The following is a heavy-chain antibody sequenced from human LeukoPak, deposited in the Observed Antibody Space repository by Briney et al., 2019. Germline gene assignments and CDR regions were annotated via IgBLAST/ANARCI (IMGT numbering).Heavy chain of an antibody. CDR2: ISSNGVST. V-gene: IGHV3-64*01. J-gene: IGHJ4*02. CDR3: ARGARWGFLEWSACYFDY. D-gene: IGHD3-3*01. Sequence: GGSLRLSCAAPGFTFSSYAMHWVRQAPGKGLESVSAISSNGVSTYYANSVKGRFTISRDNSKNTLYLQMGSLKIEDMAVYYCARGARWGFLEWSACYFDYWGQGTLVTVSS. CDR1: GFTFSSYA.